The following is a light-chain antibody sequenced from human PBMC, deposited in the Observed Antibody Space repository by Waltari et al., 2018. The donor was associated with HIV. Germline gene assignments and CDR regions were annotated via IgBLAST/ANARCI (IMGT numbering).Light chain of an antibody. Sequence: SSGLTQPPSVSVSPGQTASISCSGHELGHKYVSWYQQKPGQSPVLHIYKDTERHSGISERCSGSNSGNTATLNIRVAQATDEAEYFCQALATWDSTSGGVFGTGTRVTVL. CDR3: QALATWDSTSGGV. J-gene: IGLJ1*01. V-gene: IGLV3-1*01. CDR1: ELGHKY. CDR2: KDT.